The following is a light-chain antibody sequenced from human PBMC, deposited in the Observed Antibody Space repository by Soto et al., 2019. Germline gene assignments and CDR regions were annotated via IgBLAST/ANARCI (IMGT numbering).Light chain of an antibody. CDR3: QQRSNWPPGLT. CDR2: DAS. Sequence: EIVLTQSPATLSLSPGERATLSCRASQSVSSYLAWYQQKPGQAPRLLIYDASNRSTGIPARFSGSGSGTDFTLTISSLEPEYFAVYYCQQRSNWPPGLTFGGGTKV. V-gene: IGKV3-11*01. J-gene: IGKJ4*01. CDR1: QSVSSY.